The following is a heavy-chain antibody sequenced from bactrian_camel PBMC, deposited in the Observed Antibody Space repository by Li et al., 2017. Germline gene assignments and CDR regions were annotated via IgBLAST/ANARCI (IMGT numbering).Heavy chain of an antibody. D-gene: IGHD6*01. V-gene: IGHV3S53*01. CDR2: LWIGGATT. Sequence: HVQLVESGGGSVQAGGSLRLPCLYNHRGNCMGWFRQAPGKEREGVAVLWIGGATTSYADSVKGRFIISRDKAKDLVYLQMNGLQPEDTGIYYCAADQLYGTCRDVLDFPARGQGTQVTVS. CDR3: AADQLYGTCRDVLDFPA. CDR1: NHRGNC. J-gene: IGHJ4*01.